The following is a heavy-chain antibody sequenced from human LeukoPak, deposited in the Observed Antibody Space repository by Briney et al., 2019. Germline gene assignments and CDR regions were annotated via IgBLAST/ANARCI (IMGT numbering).Heavy chain of an antibody. D-gene: IGHD6-13*01. J-gene: IGHJ4*02. CDR3: ATARSSSWYYFDY. CDR2: IYPGDSDT. V-gene: IGHV5-51*01. CDR1: GYSFTSYW. Sequence: GESLKISRKGSGYSFTSYWIGWVRQLPGKGLEWMGIIYPGDSDTRYSPSFQGQVTISADKSISTAYLQWSSLKASDTAMYYCATARSSSWYYFDYWGQGTLVTVSS.